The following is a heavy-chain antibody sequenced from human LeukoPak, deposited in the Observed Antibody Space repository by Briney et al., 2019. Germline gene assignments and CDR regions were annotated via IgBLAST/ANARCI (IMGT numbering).Heavy chain of an antibody. CDR1: GFTFSNYN. CDR3: ARADRGDRYYFDY. D-gene: IGHD3-16*01. CDR2: ISSSSSYI. J-gene: IGHJ4*02. V-gene: IGHV3-21*04. Sequence: GGSLRLSCAPSGFTFSNYNMNWVRQAPGKGLEWVSSISSSSSYIYYADSVKGRFTISRDNAKNSLYLQMNSLRAEDTAVYYCARADRGDRYYFDYWGQGILVTVSS.